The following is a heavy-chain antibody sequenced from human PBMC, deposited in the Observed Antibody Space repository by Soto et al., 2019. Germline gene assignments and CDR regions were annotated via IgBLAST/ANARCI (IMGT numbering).Heavy chain of an antibody. CDR3: ARGGSGDILVVAAIDY. CDR1: GGSISSGDYY. J-gene: IGHJ4*02. D-gene: IGHD2-15*01. V-gene: IGHV4-31*03. Sequence: QVQLQESGPGLVKPSQTLSLTCSVSGGSISSGDYYWSWVRQHPGKGLEWIGYIFYSGSTYYNPSLKRRVTLSVDASKSPLSLRRSCVTVADRGVYYCARGGSGDILVVAAIDYWVQATLVTFSS. CDR2: IFYSGST.